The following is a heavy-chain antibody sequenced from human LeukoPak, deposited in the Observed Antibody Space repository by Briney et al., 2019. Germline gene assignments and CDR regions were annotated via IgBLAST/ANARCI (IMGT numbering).Heavy chain of an antibody. CDR2: IIPIFGTA. D-gene: IGHD3-10*01. Sequence: SVKVSCKASGGTFSSYAISWVRQAPGQGLEWMGRIIPIFGTANYAQKFQGRVTITTDESTSTAYMELSSLRSEDTAVYYCATVINPDAFDIWGQGTMVTVSS. CDR3: ATVINPDAFDI. V-gene: IGHV1-69*05. J-gene: IGHJ3*02. CDR1: GGTFSSYA.